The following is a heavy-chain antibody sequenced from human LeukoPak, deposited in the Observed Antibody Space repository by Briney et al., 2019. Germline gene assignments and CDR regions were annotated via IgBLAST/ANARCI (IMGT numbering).Heavy chain of an antibody. CDR1: GFTFSDYY. J-gene: IGHJ5*02. CDR2: ISSSGSTI. D-gene: IGHD2-2*01. CDR3: ARDAGVVPAAPNWFDP. V-gene: IGHV3-11*04. Sequence: GGSLRLSCAASGFTFSDYYMSWIRQAPGKGLEWVSYISSSGSTIYYADSVKGRFTISRDNAKNSLYLQMNSLRAEDTAVYYCARDAGVVPAAPNWFDPWGQGTLVTVSS.